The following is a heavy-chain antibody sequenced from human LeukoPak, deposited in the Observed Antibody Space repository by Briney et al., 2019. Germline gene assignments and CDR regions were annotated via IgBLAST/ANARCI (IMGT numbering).Heavy chain of an antibody. D-gene: IGHD3-3*01. J-gene: IGHJ6*02. Sequence: GGSLRLSCAASGFTFSSYAMSWVRQARGQGLEGVSAISGSSGSTCYADSVKGRFTISRDNSKNTLYLQMNSLRAEDTAVYYFANSRDFWSGYPYYYYYYGMDVWGQGTTVTVSS. CDR2: ISGSSGST. CDR3: ANSRDFWSGYPYYYYYYGMDV. CDR1: GFTFSSYA. V-gene: IGHV3-23*01.